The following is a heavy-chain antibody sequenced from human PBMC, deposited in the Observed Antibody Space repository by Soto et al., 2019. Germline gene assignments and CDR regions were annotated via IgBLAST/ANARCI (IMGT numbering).Heavy chain of an antibody. D-gene: IGHD3-22*01. V-gene: IGHV3-21*01. CDR1: GFTFSSYS. Sequence: EVQLVESGGGLVKPGGSLRLSCAASGFTFSSYSMNWVRQAPGKGLEWVSSISSSSSYIYYADSVKGRFTISRDNAKNSLYLQMNSLRAEDTDVYYCARDYYDSSGLEYFQHWGQGTLVTVSS. CDR2: ISSSSSYI. J-gene: IGHJ1*01. CDR3: ARDYYDSSGLEYFQH.